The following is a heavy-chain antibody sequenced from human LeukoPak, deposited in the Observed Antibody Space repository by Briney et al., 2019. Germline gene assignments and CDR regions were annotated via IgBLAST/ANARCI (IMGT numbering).Heavy chain of an antibody. CDR1: GFTFSNYD. V-gene: IGHV3-13*01. D-gene: IGHD1-26*01. CDR2: IGSSGDT. Sequence: SGGSLRLSCSASGFTFSNYDIHWVRQATGKGLEWVSAIGSSGDTYYIDSVKGRFTISRESAKNSLYLQMNSLRAEDTAVYYCVRQPDSARYGFDFWGQGTLVTVSS. J-gene: IGHJ4*02. CDR3: VRQPDSARYGFDF.